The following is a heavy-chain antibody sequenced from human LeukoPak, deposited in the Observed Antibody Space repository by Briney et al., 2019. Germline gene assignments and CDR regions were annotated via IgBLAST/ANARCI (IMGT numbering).Heavy chain of an antibody. CDR2: INHSGST. D-gene: IGHD3-10*01. V-gene: IGHV4-34*01. CDR3: ARGYGSGSYDY. CDR1: GGSFSGYY. Sequence: SETLSLTCAVYGGSFSGYYWSWIRQPPGKGLEWIGEINHSGSTNYNPSLKSRVTISVDTSKNQFSLKLSSVTAADTAEYYCARGYGSGSYDYWGQGTLVTVSS. J-gene: IGHJ4*02.